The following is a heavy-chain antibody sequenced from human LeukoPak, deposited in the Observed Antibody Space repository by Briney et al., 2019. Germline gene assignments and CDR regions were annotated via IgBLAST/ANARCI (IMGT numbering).Heavy chain of an antibody. CDR1: GGSFSGYY. CDR3: ARCRGYYYYYYGMDV. Sequence: PSETLSLTCAVYGGSFSGYYWSWIRQPPGKGLEWIGEINHSGSTNYNPSLKSRVTISLDTSKNQFSLKLSSVTAADTAVYYCARCRGYYYYYYGMDVWGQGTTVTVSS. V-gene: IGHV4-34*01. J-gene: IGHJ6*02. D-gene: IGHD2-15*01. CDR2: INHSGST.